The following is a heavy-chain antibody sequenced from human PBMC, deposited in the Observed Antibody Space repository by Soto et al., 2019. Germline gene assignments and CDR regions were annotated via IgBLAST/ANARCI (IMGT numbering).Heavy chain of an antibody. CDR2: ISWNSGSI. CDR1: GFTFDDYA. V-gene: IGHV3-9*01. J-gene: IGHJ4*02. CDR3: AKDTSLSGYGARQDY. Sequence: EVQLVESGGGLVQPGRSLRLSCAASGFTFDDYAMHWVRQAPGKGLEWVSGISWNSGSIGYADSVKGRFTISRDNAKNSLYLQMNSLRAEDTALYYCAKDTSLSGYGARQDYWGQGTLVTVSS. D-gene: IGHD5-12*01.